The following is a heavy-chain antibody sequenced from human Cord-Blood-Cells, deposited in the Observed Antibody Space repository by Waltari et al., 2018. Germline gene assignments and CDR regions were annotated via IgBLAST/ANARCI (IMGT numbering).Heavy chain of an antibody. CDR1: GYTFTGYY. D-gene: IGHD3-22*01. V-gene: IGHV1-2*02. J-gene: IGHJ4*02. Sequence: QVQLVQSGAEVKKPGASVKVSCKASGYTFTGYYMHWVRQASGQGLAWMGGINPNNGGTNDAQKFEGRVTMTRDTSISTAYMELSRLRSDDTAVYYCARDEGANYDSSGYFDYWGQGTLVTVSS. CDR2: INPNNGGT. CDR3: ARDEGANYDSSGYFDY.